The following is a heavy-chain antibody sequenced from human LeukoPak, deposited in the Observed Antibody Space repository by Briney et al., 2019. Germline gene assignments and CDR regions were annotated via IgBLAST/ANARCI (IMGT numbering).Heavy chain of an antibody. D-gene: IGHD6-13*01. CDR1: GGSISSYY. CDR2: IYYSGST. CDR3: ARGQQPYYYYYMDV. Sequence: PSETLSLTCTVSGGSISSYYWSWIRQPPGKGLEWIGYIYYSGSTNYNPSLKSRVTISVDTSKNQFSLKLSSVTAADTAVYYCARGQQPYYYYYMDVWGKGTTVTISS. J-gene: IGHJ6*03. V-gene: IGHV4-59*08.